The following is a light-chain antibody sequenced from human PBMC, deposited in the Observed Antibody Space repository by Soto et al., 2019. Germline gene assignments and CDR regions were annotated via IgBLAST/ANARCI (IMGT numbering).Light chain of an antibody. J-gene: IGLJ3*02. CDR1: SSSIGTNY. CDR2: SNN. CDR3: AAWDDSLSGRV. V-gene: IGLV1-47*02. Sequence: QSVLTQPPSASGTPGQRVSISCSGSSSSIGTNYVYWNQQLPGTAPKLLIYSNNQRPSGVPDRFSGSKSGTSASLAISGLRSEDEADYYCAAWDDSLSGRVFGGGTKLTVL.